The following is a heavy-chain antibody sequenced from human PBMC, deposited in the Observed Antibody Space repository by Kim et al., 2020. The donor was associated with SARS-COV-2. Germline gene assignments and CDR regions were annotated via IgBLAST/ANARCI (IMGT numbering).Heavy chain of an antibody. J-gene: IGHJ4*02. CDR3: AKPAANYDPYYFDY. CDR2: IYSGGSST. D-gene: IGHD4-4*01. Sequence: GGSLRLSCAASGFTFSSYAMNWVRQAQGKGLEWVSVIYSGGSSTYYADSVKGRFTISSDNPKNTLYLQMNRLRAEDTAIYYCAKPAANYDPYYFDYWGQGTLVTVSS. V-gene: IGHV3-23*03. CDR1: GFTFSSYA.